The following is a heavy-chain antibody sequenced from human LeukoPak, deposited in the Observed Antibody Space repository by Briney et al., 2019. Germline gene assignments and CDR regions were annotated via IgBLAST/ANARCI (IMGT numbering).Heavy chain of an antibody. CDR2: ITYDGYYK. D-gene: IGHD3-22*01. CDR3: AREDSSGAFDI. V-gene: IGHV3-30*03. Sequence: GTSLRLSCAASGFTFTNYGMHWVRQAPGKGLEWVALITYDGYYKYYSDSVKGRFTISSDNSKNTLYLQMNSLRVEDTALYYCAREDSSGAFDIWGQGTVVTVSS. CDR1: GFTFTNYG. J-gene: IGHJ3*02.